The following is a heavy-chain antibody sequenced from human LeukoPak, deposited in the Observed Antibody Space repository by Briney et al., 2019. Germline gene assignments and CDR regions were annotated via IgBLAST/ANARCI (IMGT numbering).Heavy chain of an antibody. Sequence: SETLSLTCTVSGGSISSGGHYWSWVRQLPGKGLEWIGYIYYSGTTYSNPSLKSRITISVDTSKNQFSLKLSSVTAADTAVYYCVRGEYYFDCWGQGALVTVSS. D-gene: IGHD3-16*01. J-gene: IGHJ4*02. CDR2: IYYSGTT. CDR3: VRGEYYFDC. V-gene: IGHV4-31*03. CDR1: GGSISSGGHY.